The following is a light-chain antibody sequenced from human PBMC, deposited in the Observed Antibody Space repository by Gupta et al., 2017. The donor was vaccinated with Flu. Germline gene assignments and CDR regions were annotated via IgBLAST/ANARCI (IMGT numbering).Light chain of an antibody. Sequence: GDRVTITCRASQGVRSYVGWYQQKPGKAPKLLIYSASTLQSGLPSRFSGSGSGTEYTLTSKGLQTEDFATYFCQQVHSYPYTFGQGTKLEIK. J-gene: IGKJ2*01. CDR1: QGVRSY. V-gene: IGKV1-9*01. CDR2: SAS. CDR3: QQVHSYPYT.